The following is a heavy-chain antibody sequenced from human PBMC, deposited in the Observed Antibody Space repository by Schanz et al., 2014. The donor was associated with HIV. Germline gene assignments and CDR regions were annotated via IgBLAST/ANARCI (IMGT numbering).Heavy chain of an antibody. CDR1: GFNFNNYA. D-gene: IGHD3-22*01. V-gene: IGHV3-23*01. Sequence: EVQLLESGGGLEQPGGSLRLSCAASGFNFNNYAMTWVRQAPGKGREWAPSISERGGRTYYADSVNGRFTISRDNSKNTLYLQMTTLRIDDTAVYYCAKPEYDSRGNSQSHFDYWGQGTLVTVSS. CDR3: AKPEYDSRGNSQSHFDY. J-gene: IGHJ4*02. CDR2: ISERGGRT.